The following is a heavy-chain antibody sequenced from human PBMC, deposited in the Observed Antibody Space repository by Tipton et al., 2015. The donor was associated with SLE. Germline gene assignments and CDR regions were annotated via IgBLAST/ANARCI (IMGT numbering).Heavy chain of an antibody. CDR1: GGSFSGYY. J-gene: IGHJ1*01. V-gene: IGHV4-34*01. D-gene: IGHD6-19*01. CDR3: ASSIAVAGTEYFQH. Sequence: TLSLTCAVYGGSFSGYYWSWIRQPPGKGLEWIGEINHSGSTNYNPSLKSRVTISVDTSKNQFSLKLSSVTAADTAVYYCASSIAVAGTEYFQHWGQGTLVTVSS. CDR2: INHSGST.